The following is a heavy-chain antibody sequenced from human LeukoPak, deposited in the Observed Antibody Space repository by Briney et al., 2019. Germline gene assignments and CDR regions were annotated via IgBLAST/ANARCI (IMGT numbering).Heavy chain of an antibody. CDR2: IWYDGSNK. D-gene: IGHD2-15*01. J-gene: IGHJ6*02. CDR3: ARDVICSGGSCNDYYYYGMDV. V-gene: IGHV3-33*01. Sequence: GGSLRLSCAASGFTFWSYGMHWVRQAPGKGLEWVAVIWYDGSNKYYADSVKGRFTISRDNSKNTLYLQMNRLRAEDTAVYYCARDVICSGGSCNDYYYYGMDVWGQGTTVTVSS. CDR1: GFTFWSYG.